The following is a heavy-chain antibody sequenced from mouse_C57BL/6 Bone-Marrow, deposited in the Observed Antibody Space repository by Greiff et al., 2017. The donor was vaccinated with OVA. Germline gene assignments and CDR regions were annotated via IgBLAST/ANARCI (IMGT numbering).Heavy chain of an antibody. CDR3: ARDYGSSYAMDY. CDR1: GYTFTTYW. D-gene: IGHD1-1*01. CDR2: IDPSDSET. V-gene: IGHV1-52*01. J-gene: IGHJ4*01. Sequence: QVQLQQPGAELVRPGSSVNLSCKASGYTFTTYWMHWVKQRPIQGLEWIGNIDPSDSETHYNQKFKDKATLTVDKSSSTAYMQLSSLTSEDSAVYYCARDYGSSYAMDYWGQGTSVTVSS.